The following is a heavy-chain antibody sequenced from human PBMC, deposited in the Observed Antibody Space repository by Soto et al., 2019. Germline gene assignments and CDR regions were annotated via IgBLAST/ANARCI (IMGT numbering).Heavy chain of an antibody. Sequence: QLQLQESGSGLVKPSQTLSLTCAVSGGSISSGGYSWSWIRHPPGKGLEWIGYIYHSGSNYYNTYLKSRDTITVHRSKNQLSLQLSSVTAADTAGYYCVRGSKSNKYYVDYLGQGTLVTVSS. CDR1: GGSISSGGYS. CDR2: IYHSGSN. J-gene: IGHJ4*02. CDR3: VRGSKSNKYYVDY. V-gene: IGHV4-30-2*01. D-gene: IGHD2-2*01.